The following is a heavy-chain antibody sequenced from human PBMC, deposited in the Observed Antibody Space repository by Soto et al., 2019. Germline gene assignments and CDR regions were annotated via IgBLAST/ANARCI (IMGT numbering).Heavy chain of an antibody. J-gene: IGHJ4*02. D-gene: IGHD6-19*01. Sequence: SETLSLTCNVAGGSINNSSYYWGWLRQPPGKGLEWVGSIYYSGYKYYNPSLNSRVSVSVDTSKNQFSLKLRSVTAADTAVYYCARHGYSSGWYGLTHEFDSWGQG. V-gene: IGHV4-39*01. CDR2: IYYSGYK. CDR1: GGSINNSSYY. CDR3: ARHGYSSGWYGLTHEFDS.